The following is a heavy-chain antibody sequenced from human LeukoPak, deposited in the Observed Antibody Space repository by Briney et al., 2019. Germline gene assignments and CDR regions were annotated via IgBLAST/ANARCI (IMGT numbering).Heavy chain of an antibody. J-gene: IGHJ4*02. CDR3: ARDRWLGY. V-gene: IGHV4-59*01. D-gene: IGHD5-12*01. Sequence: SSETLSLTCTVSGDSISSYYWSWIRQPPGKGLEWIGYIYYSGSTNYNPSLKSRVTISVDTSKNQFSLKLASVTTADTAVYYCARDRWLGYWGQGIPVTVSS. CDR1: GDSISSYY. CDR2: IYYSGST.